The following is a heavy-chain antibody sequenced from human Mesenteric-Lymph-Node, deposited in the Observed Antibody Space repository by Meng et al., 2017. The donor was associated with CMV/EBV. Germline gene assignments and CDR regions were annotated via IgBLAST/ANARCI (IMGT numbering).Heavy chain of an antibody. D-gene: IGHD4/OR15-4a*01. CDR1: GSTFTSYA. CDR3: ARSSTVVLLDY. CDR2: INAGNGNT. Sequence: SCKASGSTFTSYAMHWVRQAPGQRLEWMGWINAGNGNTKYSQKFQGRVTITRDTSASTAYMELSSPRSEDTAVYYCARSSTVVLLDYWGQGTLVTVSS. J-gene: IGHJ4*02. V-gene: IGHV1-3*01.